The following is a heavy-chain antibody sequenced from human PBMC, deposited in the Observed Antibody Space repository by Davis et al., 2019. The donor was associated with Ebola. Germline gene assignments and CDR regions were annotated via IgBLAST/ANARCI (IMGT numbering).Heavy chain of an antibody. CDR2: MNPNSGNT. D-gene: IGHD2-2*01. CDR1: GYTFTSYD. J-gene: IGHJ6*03. CDR3: AADGYCSSTSCLLYYYYMDV. V-gene: IGHV1-8*01. Sequence: ASVKVSCKASGYTFTSYDINWVRQAAGQGLEWVGWMNPNSGNTGHAQKFQGRVTMTRNISMSTAYMELSSLRSEDTAVYYCAADGYCSSTSCLLYYYYMDVWGKGTTVTVSS.